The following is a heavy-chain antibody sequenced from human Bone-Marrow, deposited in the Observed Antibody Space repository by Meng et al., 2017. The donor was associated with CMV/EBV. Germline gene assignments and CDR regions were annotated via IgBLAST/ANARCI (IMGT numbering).Heavy chain of an antibody. CDR2: ISYDGSNK. CDR1: GFTFSSYA. CDR3: ASRPIVGGGLEY. J-gene: IGHJ4*02. D-gene: IGHD1-26*01. V-gene: IGHV3-30*04. Sequence: GESLKISCAASGFTFSSYAMHWVRQAPGKGLEWVAVISYDGSNKYYPDSVKGRFTISRDNSKNTLYLQMNSLRPEDTAVYYCASRPIVGGGLEYWGQGTLVTVSS.